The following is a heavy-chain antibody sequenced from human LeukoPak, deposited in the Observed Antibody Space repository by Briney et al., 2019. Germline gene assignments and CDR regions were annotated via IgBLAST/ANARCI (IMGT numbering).Heavy chain of an antibody. CDR2: IRPNSGVT. D-gene: IGHD3-22*01. CDR3: ARDTRSAPNYYDSSGYYPPPYYYYMDV. Sequence: ASVKVSCKASGYTFTGYYMYWVRQAPGQGLEWMGWIRPNSGVTNYAQKLQGRVTITADESTSTAYMELSSLRSEDTAVYYCARDTRSAPNYYDSSGYYPPPYYYYMDVWGKGTTVTISS. CDR1: GYTFTGYY. V-gene: IGHV1-2*02. J-gene: IGHJ6*03.